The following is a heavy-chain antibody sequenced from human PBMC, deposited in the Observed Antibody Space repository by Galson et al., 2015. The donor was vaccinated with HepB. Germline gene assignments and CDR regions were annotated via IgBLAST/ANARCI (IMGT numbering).Heavy chain of an antibody. CDR3: AKDGGDYYDSSGFAY. Sequence: SLRLSCAASGFTFSGYGMHWVRQAPGTGQEWVAVIVYDGTDKNYADSVKGRFTISRDNSKNTLYLQMNILRAADTAVYYCAKDGGDYYDSSGFAYWGQGTLVTVSS. V-gene: IGHV3-30*18. CDR2: IVYDGTDK. D-gene: IGHD3-22*01. CDR1: GFTFSGYG. J-gene: IGHJ4*02.